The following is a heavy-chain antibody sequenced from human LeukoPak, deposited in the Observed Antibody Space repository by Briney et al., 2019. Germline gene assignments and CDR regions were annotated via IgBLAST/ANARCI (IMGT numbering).Heavy chain of an antibody. Sequence: GGSLRLSCAASGFTFSSYWMSWVRQAPGKGLEWVSYISSSGGTIYYADSVKGRFTLYRDNPKNSLYLQMNSLRAEDTAVYYCVWGGYRSFDYWGRGTLVTVSS. CDR3: VWGGYRSFDY. CDR1: GFTFSSYW. CDR2: ISSSGGTI. V-gene: IGHV3-48*04. D-gene: IGHD3-16*02. J-gene: IGHJ4*02.